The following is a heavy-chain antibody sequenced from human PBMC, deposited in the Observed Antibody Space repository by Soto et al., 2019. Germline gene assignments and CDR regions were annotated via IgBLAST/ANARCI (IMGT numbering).Heavy chain of an antibody. CDR3: AKESYIAVAEQYYFDY. CDR2: IDPSNSYA. Sequence: GESLKISCQAFQYSFTIFWISWVRQVPGQGLEWMGRIDPSNSYASFSPSFQGHVTISVERSTSTVYLQWDNLRASDSAMYYCAKESYIAVAEQYYFDYWGQGTLVTVSS. J-gene: IGHJ4*02. V-gene: IGHV5-10-1*01. CDR1: QYSFTIFW. D-gene: IGHD6-19*01.